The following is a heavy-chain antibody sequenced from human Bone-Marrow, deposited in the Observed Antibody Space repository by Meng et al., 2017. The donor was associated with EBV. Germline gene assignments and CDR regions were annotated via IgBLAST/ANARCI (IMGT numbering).Heavy chain of an antibody. V-gene: IGHV3-21*04. Sequence: VQLVGAGGGVVQPGRSLGLSFVASGFTFGSYGMSWVRQAPGKGLEWVPGLSGSGGSTYYADSVKGRFTISRDNAKNSLYLQINSLRAEDTAVYYCAREKSTYIAAFDCWGQGTLVTVSS. CDR3: AREKSTYIAAFDC. J-gene: IGHJ4*02. D-gene: IGHD6-25*01. CDR2: LSGSGGST. CDR1: GFTFGSYG.